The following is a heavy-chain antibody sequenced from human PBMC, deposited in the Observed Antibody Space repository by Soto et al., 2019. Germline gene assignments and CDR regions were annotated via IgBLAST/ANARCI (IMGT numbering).Heavy chain of an antibody. V-gene: IGHV3-74*01. J-gene: IGHJ4*02. Sequence: EVQLVESGGGLVQPGGSLRLSCATSGFSFSGYWIHWVRQAPGKGLVWVSHINGDGSSTNYADSVKGRFTISRNYAKNTLYLQMNSLRVEDTAVYYCARGCAYIYEPQYDWGQGALVTVSS. CDR1: GFSFSGYW. CDR3: ARGCAYIYEPQYD. CDR2: INGDGSST. D-gene: IGHD5-18*01.